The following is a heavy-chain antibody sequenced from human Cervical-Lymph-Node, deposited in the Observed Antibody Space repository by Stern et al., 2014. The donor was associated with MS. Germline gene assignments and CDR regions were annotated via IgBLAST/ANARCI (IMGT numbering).Heavy chain of an antibody. Sequence: ESGPVLVKPTETLTLTCTVSGFSLSNARMGVSWIRQPPGKALEWLAHIFSNDEKSYSPSLKSRLAISKDTSKSQVVLTMTNMDPVDTATYYCARIHSGSYYYFDYWGQGTLVTVSS. V-gene: IGHV2-26*01. CDR2: IFSNDEK. CDR1: GFSLSNARMG. D-gene: IGHD1-26*01. J-gene: IGHJ4*02. CDR3: ARIHSGSYYYFDY.